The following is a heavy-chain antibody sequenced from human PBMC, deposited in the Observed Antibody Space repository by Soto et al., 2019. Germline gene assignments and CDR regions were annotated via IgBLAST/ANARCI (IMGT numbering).Heavy chain of an antibody. CDR1: GGTFSSYA. D-gene: IGHD2-21*02. J-gene: IGHJ6*02. Sequence: SVKVSCKASGGTFSSYAISWVRQAPGQGLEWMGGIIPIFGTANYAQKFQGRVTITADESTSTAYMELSSLRSEDTAVYYCARDQPQAYCGGDCYYRYGMDVGGQGTTVTVSS. CDR3: ARDQPQAYCGGDCYYRYGMDV. CDR2: IIPIFGTA. V-gene: IGHV1-69*13.